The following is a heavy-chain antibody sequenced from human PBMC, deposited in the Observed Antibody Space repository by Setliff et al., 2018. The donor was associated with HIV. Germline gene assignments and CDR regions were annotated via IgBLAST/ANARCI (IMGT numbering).Heavy chain of an antibody. Sequence: SETLSLTCTVSGGSISSYYWSWIRQPPGKGLEWIGYIYPIGSPDFPSGNTVYNPSLSSRVTISIDTSNNQFSLRLSSVTAADTAVYYCARTGYAFDVWGLGTMVTVSS. CDR3: ARTGYAFDV. CDR2: I. J-gene: IGHJ3*01. V-gene: IGHV4-4*08. CDR1: GGSISSYY.